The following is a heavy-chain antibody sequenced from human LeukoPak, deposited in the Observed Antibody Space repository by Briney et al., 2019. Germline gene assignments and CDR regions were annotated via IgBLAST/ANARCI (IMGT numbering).Heavy chain of an antibody. V-gene: IGHV3-11*01. CDR1: GFTFRSFW. J-gene: IGHJ4*02. CDR2: MSSTGRTI. Sequence: GGSLRLPCAATGFTFRSFWMSWIRQAPGKGLEWISHMSSTGRTISYADSVKGRFTISRDNSKNSLFLQMNSLRAEDTAIYYCAAGYYFDYWGQGTPVTVSS. CDR3: AAGYYFDY.